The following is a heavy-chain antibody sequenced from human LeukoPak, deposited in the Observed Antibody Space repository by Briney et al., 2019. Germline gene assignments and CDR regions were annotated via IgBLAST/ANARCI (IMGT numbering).Heavy chain of an antibody. CDR3: ARAHYYDSSGYLIGDY. J-gene: IGHJ4*02. CDR1: GGTFSSYA. V-gene: IGHV1-69*05. D-gene: IGHD3-22*01. CDR2: IIPIFGTA. Sequence: SVKVSCKASGGTFSSYAISWVRQAPGQGLEWMGGIIPIFGTANYAQKFQGRVTITTDESTSTAYMELSSLRSEDMAVYYCARAHYYDSSGYLIGDYWGQGTLVTVSS.